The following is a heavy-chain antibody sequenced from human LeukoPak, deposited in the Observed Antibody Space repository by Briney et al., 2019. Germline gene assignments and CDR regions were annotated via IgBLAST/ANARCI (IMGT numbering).Heavy chain of an antibody. J-gene: IGHJ4*02. V-gene: IGHV3-64*01. CDR2: ISSNGDNT. CDR1: GFTFNTYA. Sequence: GGSLRLSCAASGFTFNTYAMHWVRQAPGKGLEYVSAISSNGDNTYYANSVKGRFTISRDNSKNTLYLQMASLRGEDTAVYYCAREIVISGSYDYWGQGTLVTVSS. D-gene: IGHD1-26*01. CDR3: AREIVISGSYDY.